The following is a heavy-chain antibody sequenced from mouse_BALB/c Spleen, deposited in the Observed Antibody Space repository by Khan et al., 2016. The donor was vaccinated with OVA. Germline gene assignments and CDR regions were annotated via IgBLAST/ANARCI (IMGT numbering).Heavy chain of an antibody. D-gene: IGHD1-1*01. CDR1: GFSLTSYG. J-gene: IGHJ4*01. Sequence: QVQLKESGPGLVAPSQSLSITCTVSGFSLTSYGVSWVRQPPGKGLEWLGVIWGDDSKNYHSTLISRLTVTKDNSNSHVFLKLKSLETDDTATYSDARVYYGRSNFYAVDHWGQGTSVTVSA. V-gene: IGHV2-3*01. CDR2: IWGDDSK. CDR3: ARVYYGRSNFYAVDH.